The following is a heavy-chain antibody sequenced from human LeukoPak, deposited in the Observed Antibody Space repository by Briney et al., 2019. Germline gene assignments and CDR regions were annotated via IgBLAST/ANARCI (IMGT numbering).Heavy chain of an antibody. J-gene: IGHJ3*02. CDR2: IYENDEK. V-gene: IGHV2-5*01. Sequence: SGPTLVNPTQTLTLTCTFSGFSLSSDAMGVGWIRQPPGGALEWLGVIYENDEKLYSSSLQNRLSITKDTSKNQVVLTMANMDPVDTATYYCAHRHRGVASDIWGQGTMVTVSS. CDR1: GFSLSSDAMG. D-gene: IGHD2-15*01. CDR3: AHRHRGVASDI.